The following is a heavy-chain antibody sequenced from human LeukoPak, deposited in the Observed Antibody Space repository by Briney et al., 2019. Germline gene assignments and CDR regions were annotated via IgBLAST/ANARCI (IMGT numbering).Heavy chain of an antibody. D-gene: IGHD6-13*01. J-gene: IGHJ5*02. Sequence: SETLSLTCTVSGGSISSGGYYWGWIRQPPGKGLEWIGSIYYSGSTYYNPSLKSRVTISVDTSKNQFSLKLSSVAAADTAVYYCARDPTAAGKGAWFDPWGQGTLVTVSS. CDR2: IYYSGST. CDR1: GGSISSGGYY. V-gene: IGHV4-39*02. CDR3: ARDPTAAGKGAWFDP.